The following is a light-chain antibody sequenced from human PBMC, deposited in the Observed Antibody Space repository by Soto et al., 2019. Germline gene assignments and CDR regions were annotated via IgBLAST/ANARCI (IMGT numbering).Light chain of an antibody. CDR2: EVS. CDR1: SSDVGGYNY. J-gene: IGLJ3*02. V-gene: IGLV2-14*01. CDR3: SSDTPSSTHLV. Sequence: QSVLTQPAPVSGSPGQSITISCTGTSSDVGGYNYVSWYQQHPGKAPKLMIYEVSNRPSGVSNRFSGSKSGNTASLTISGLQAEDEADYYCSSDTPSSTHLVFGGGTKLTVL.